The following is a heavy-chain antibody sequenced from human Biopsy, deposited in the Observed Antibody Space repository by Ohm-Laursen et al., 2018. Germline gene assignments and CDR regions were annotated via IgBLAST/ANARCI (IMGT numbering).Heavy chain of an antibody. CDR2: IYYSGST. CDR1: GYSMSTYY. J-gene: IGHJ4*02. V-gene: IGHV4-59*08. CDR3: AKQWSYYENFTQHYRGDFDY. D-gene: IGHD3-16*01. Sequence: SETLSLTCSVSGYSMSTYYWSWIRQPPGKGLEWIGYIYYSGSTSYNPSLKSRVTISADTSKNQLSLTLSSLTAADTAVYFCAKQWSYYENFTQHYRGDFDYWGQGTLVIVSS.